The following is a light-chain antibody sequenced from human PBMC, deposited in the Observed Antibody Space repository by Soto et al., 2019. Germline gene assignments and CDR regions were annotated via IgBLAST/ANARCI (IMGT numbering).Light chain of an antibody. CDR1: QSISSW. CDR3: QQYNSKSLLT. J-gene: IGKJ4*01. V-gene: IGKV1-5*03. CDR2: KAS. Sequence: DIQMTQSPSTLSASVGDRVTITCRASQSISSWLAWYQQKPGKAPKLLIYKASSLENVVPSRFSGSGSGTEFTLTISSLQPDDFATYYCQQYNSKSLLTFGGGTKVEIK.